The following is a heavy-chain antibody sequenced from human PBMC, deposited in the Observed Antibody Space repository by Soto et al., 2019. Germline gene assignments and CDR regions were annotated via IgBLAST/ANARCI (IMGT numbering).Heavy chain of an antibody. CDR3: ARGHSTSGFDY. CDR1: GGSFSGYY. V-gene: IGHV4-34*01. D-gene: IGHD4-4*01. J-gene: IGHJ4*02. CDR2: INHSGST. Sequence: PSETLSLPCVVYGGSFSGYYWSWIRQAPGKGLEWIGEINHSGSTNSNPSLKSRVTISVDTSKNQFSLNLSSVTAADTAIYYCARGHSTSGFDYWGQGTLVTVSS.